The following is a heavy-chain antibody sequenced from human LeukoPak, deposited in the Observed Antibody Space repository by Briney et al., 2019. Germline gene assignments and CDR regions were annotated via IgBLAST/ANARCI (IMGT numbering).Heavy chain of an antibody. D-gene: IGHD5-24*01. Sequence: PGGSLRLSCAASGFPFSSYAMSWVRQAPGKGLEWVSAISDRGDRQYYADSVKGRFTISRDNSMNTLRLQMNSLSVEDTAVYYCVVYTGGYRSQFWGQGTLVTVSS. CDR3: VVYTGGYRSQF. CDR2: ISDRGDRQ. CDR1: GFPFSSYA. V-gene: IGHV3-23*01. J-gene: IGHJ4*02.